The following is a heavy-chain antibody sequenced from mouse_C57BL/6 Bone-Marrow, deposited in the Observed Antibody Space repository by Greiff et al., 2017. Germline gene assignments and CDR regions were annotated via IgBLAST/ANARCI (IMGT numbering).Heavy chain of an antibody. V-gene: IGHV1-69*01. CDR2: IDPSDSYT. CDR1: GYTFTSYW. CDR3: AGSRYENGGDCFDY. Sequence: QVQLKQPGAELVMPGASVKLSCKASGYTFTSYWMHWVKQRPGQGLEWIGEIDPSDSYTNYNQKFKGKSTLTVDKSSSTAYMQLGSLTSEDSAVYDCAGSRYENGGDCFDYWGQGTTLTVS. J-gene: IGHJ2*01. D-gene: IGHD1-2*01.